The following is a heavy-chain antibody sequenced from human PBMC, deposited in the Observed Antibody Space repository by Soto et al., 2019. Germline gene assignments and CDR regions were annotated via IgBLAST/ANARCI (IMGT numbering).Heavy chain of an antibody. CDR2: INTYNGMT. Sequence: QVQLVQSGGEVKKPGASVTVSCKASGYTFINYHITWVRQAPGQGLEWMAWINTYNGMTDYAQKFQGRVTMTRDTSTSTAYMELSNLGADDTAVYFCAKSPRGEMATDWGQGTLVTVSS. CDR3: AKSPRGEMATD. CDR1: GYTFINYH. D-gene: IGHD5-12*01. V-gene: IGHV1-18*01. J-gene: IGHJ4*02.